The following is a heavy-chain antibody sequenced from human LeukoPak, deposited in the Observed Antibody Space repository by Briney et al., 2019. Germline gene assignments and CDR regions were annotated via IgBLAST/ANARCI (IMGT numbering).Heavy chain of an antibody. J-gene: IGHJ3*02. CDR2: IKQDGSEK. Sequence: GGVLRLSCAASGFTLSSYWMTWVRQAPGKGLEWVANIKQDGSEKYYVDSVKGRFSISRDNAKNSLYLYMIGLRAEDTAVYYCAREGAWHQLMLANAFDIWGQGTMVTVSS. CDR3: AREGAWHQLMLANAFDI. V-gene: IGHV3-7*01. D-gene: IGHD3-10*02. CDR1: GFTLSSYW.